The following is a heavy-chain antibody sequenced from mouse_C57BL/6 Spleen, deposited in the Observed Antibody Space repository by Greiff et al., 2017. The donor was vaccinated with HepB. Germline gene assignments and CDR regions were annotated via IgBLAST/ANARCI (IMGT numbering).Heavy chain of an antibody. Sequence: QVQLQQSGAELVKPGASVKLSCKASGYTFTSYWMHWVKQRPGQGLEWIGMIHPNSGSTNYNEKFKSKATLTVDKSSSTAYMQLSSLTSEDSAVYYCARSPQFITTVVAHWYFDVWGTGTTVTVSS. V-gene: IGHV1-64*01. CDR3: ARSPQFITTVVAHWYFDV. CDR1: GYTFTSYW. CDR2: IHPNSGST. J-gene: IGHJ1*03. D-gene: IGHD1-1*01.